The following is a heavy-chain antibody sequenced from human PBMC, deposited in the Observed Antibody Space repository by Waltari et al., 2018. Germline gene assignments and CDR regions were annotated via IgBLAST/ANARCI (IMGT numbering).Heavy chain of an antibody. J-gene: IGHJ2*01. CDR1: GFTFSSYW. CDR3: AKSVGTVYRYWYFDL. Sequence: EVQLVESGGGLAKPGGSLRLSCAASGFTFSSYWMNWVRQAPGKGLEWVSAINSGWGSTYYADSVKGRFTISRDNSKNTLSLQMNSLRAEDTAVYYCAKSVGTVYRYWYFDLWGPGTPITISS. D-gene: IGHD5-18*01. V-gene: IGHV3-23*04. CDR2: INSGWGST.